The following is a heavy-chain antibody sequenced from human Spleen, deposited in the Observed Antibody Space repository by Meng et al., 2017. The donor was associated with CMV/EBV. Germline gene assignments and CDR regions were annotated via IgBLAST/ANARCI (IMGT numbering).Heavy chain of an antibody. Sequence: SGCTFSQAWRSWVRQAPGKGLEWVGRIKSKTDHVTTDYAAPVKGRFTISRDDSKNTVYLQMNSLKTEDTAVYFCTTDLKQWMHYYFDYWGQGILVTVSS. V-gene: IGHV3-15*01. D-gene: IGHD6-19*01. CDR2: IKSKTDHVTT. CDR1: GCTFSQAW. J-gene: IGHJ4*02. CDR3: TTDLKQWMHYYFDY.